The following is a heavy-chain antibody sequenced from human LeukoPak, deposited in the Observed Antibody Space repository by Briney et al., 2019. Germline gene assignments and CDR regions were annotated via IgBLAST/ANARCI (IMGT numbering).Heavy chain of an antibody. CDR2: VKSDGTAT. V-gene: IGHV3-74*01. CDR3: VRKSATAD. CDR1: GFTFSSHL. J-gene: IGHJ4*02. Sequence: GGSLRLSCAASGFTFSSHLMHWVRQAQGTGLVWVSSVKSDGTATNYADSVKGRFTISRDNAKNTLYLQMNSLRVETTAVYYRVRKSATADWGKEPLVTVS.